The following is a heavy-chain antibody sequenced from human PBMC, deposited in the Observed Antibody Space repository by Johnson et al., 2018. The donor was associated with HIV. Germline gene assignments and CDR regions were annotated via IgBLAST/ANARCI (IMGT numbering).Heavy chain of an antibody. CDR1: GFTFSKCD. J-gene: IGHJ3*02. Sequence: VQLVESGGGLVQPGGSLRLSSAASGFTFSKCDMHWVRQATGEGLQWVSVIGTAGDTYYPGSVKGRFTISRENAKNSLYLQMSSLRAEDTAVYYCVRDTEREAFDIWGQGTMVTVSS. CDR3: VRDTEREAFDI. D-gene: IGHD2-8*02. CDR2: IGTAGDT. V-gene: IGHV3-13*01.